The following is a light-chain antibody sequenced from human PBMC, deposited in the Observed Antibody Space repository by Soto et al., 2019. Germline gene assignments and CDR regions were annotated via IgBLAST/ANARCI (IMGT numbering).Light chain of an antibody. CDR1: QGISSY. J-gene: IGKJ1*01. CDR2: AAS. V-gene: IGKV1-8*01. Sequence: AIRMTQSPSSLSASTGDRVTITCRASQGISSYLAWYQQKPGKAPKLLIYAASSRATGIPDRFSGSGSGTDFTLTISRLEPEDFAVYYCQQYGSSLGTFGQGTKVDIK. CDR3: QQYGSSLGT.